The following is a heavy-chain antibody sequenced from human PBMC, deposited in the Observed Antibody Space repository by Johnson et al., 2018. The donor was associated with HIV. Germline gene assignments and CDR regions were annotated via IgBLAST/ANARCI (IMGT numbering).Heavy chain of an antibody. CDR3: AKVLLPQDAFDI. CDR2: IYSGGST. CDR1: GFTFSSNY. V-gene: IGHV3-66*02. Sequence: MQLVESGGGLVQPWGSLRLSCAASGFTFSSNYMSWVRQAPGKGLEWVSVIYSGGSTYYADSVKGRFTISRDNSKNTLYLQMNSLRPEDTAVYYCAKVLLPQDAFDIWGQGTMVTVSS. D-gene: IGHD2/OR15-2a*01. J-gene: IGHJ3*02.